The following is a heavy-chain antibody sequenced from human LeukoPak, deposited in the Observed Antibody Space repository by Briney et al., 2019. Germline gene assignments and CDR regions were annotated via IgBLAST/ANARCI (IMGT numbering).Heavy chain of an antibody. Sequence: GGSLGLSCAASGFRFTSYAMIWIRQVPGKGLEWLASIKPDGSAAIYVDSMKGRFTISRDNAKNSLYLQMNSLTVEDTAVYYCATHSDWRFDFWGQGTLVTVSS. CDR3: ATHSDWRFDF. J-gene: IGHJ4*02. CDR2: IKPDGSAA. V-gene: IGHV3-7*01. D-gene: IGHD6-19*01. CDR1: GFRFTSYA.